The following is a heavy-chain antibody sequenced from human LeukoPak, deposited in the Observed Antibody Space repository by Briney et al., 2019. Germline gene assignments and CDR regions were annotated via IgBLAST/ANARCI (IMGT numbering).Heavy chain of an antibody. J-gene: IGHJ3*02. V-gene: IGHV1-2*02. D-gene: IGHD1-26*01. CDR1: GYTFTGYY. Sequence: ASVKVSCKASGYTFTGYYMHWVRQAPGQGLEWMGWINPNSGGTNYAQKFQGRVTMTRDTSISTAYMELSRLRSDDTAVYYCARIVGATFVYAFDIWGQGTMVTVSS. CDR3: ARIVGATFVYAFDI. CDR2: INPNSGGT.